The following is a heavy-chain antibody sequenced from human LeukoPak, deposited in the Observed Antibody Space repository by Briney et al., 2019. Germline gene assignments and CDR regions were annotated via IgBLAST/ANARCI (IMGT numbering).Heavy chain of an antibody. CDR3: AHRGKSSGWYYFDY. CDR2: ISGSGGST. V-gene: IGHV3-23*01. D-gene: IGHD6-19*01. Sequence: GGSLRLSCAASGFTFSSYAMSWVRQAPGKGLEWVSAISGSGGSTYYADSVKGRFTISRDNSKNTLYQQMNSLRAEDTAVYYCAHRGKSSGWYYFDYWGQGTLVTVSS. CDR1: GFTFSSYA. J-gene: IGHJ4*02.